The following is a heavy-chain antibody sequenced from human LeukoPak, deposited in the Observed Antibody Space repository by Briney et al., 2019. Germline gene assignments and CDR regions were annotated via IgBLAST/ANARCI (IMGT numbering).Heavy chain of an antibody. J-gene: IGHJ6*02. Sequence: SDTLSLTCAVSGYSISSSNWWGWIRQPPGKGLEWIGYIYYSGSTYYNPSLKSRVTMSVDTSKNQFSLKLSSVTAVDTAVYYCARTMSSSHTVYGMDVWGQGTTVTVSS. CDR1: GYSISSSNW. CDR2: IYYSGST. D-gene: IGHD2-2*02. V-gene: IGHV4-28*01. CDR3: ARTMSSSHTVYGMDV.